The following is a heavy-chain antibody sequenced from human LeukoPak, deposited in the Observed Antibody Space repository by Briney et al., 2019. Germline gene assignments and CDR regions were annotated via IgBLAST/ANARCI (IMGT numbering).Heavy chain of an antibody. D-gene: IGHD7-27*01. J-gene: IGHJ5*02. CDR3: AKDWELGS. Sequence: PSETLSLTCSVSGASINSYYWNWIRQPPGKGPEWIGNIYKSGGTNYNPSLKSRVTISLDTSKDQFSLRLTSVTAADTAFYYCAKDWELGSWGQGTLVTVSS. V-gene: IGHV4-59*01. CDR1: GASINSYY. CDR2: IYKSGGT.